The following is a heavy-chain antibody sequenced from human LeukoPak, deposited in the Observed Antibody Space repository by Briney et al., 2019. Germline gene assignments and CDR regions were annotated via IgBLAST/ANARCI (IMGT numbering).Heavy chain of an antibody. J-gene: IGHJ5*02. CDR2: IYTSGRT. CDR3: TRGTSVGWYGAS. V-gene: IGHV3-66*01. Sequence: SGGSLRLSCAASGFSVSSYYFSWVRQAPGKGLEWVSVIYTSGRTYYADSVRGRFTLSRDKTLYLQMNSLRVEDTAVYYCTRGTSVGWYGASWGQGTLVSVSS. CDR1: GFSVSSYY. D-gene: IGHD6-19*01.